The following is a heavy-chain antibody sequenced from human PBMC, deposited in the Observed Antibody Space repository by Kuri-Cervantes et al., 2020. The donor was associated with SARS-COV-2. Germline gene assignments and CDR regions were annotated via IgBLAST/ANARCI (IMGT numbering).Heavy chain of an antibody. CDR1: GGSFSNFY. V-gene: IGHV4-4*07. CDR3: ARDGVAAAGYGNPYYYYYMDV. J-gene: IGHJ6*03. Sequence: SETLSLTCAVYGGSFSNFYWSWIRQPAGKGLEWIGRIYTSGSTNYNPSLKSRVTMSVDTSKNQFSLKLSSVTAADTAVYYCARDGVAAAGYGNPYYYYYMDVWGKGTTVTVSS. CDR2: IYTSGST. D-gene: IGHD6-13*01.